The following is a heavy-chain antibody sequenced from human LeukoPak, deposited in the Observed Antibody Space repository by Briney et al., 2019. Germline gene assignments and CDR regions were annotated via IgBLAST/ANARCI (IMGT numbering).Heavy chain of an antibody. CDR3: ASGPPPYSSSFYFDY. CDR1: GFTVSSNY. V-gene: IGHV3-66*01. Sequence: GGSLRLSCAASGFTVSSNYMSWVRQAPGKGLEWVSVIYSGGSAYYADSVKGRFTISRDNSKNTLYLQMNSLRAEDTAVYYCASGPPPYSSSFYFDYWGQGTLVTVSS. D-gene: IGHD6-13*01. J-gene: IGHJ4*02. CDR2: IYSGGSA.